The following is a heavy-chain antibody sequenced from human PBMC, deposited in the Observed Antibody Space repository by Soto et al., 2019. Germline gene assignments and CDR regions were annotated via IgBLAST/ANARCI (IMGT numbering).Heavy chain of an antibody. V-gene: IGHV4-59*08. CDR3: ARHPYRLHLGELSLSSFVPPY. J-gene: IGHJ4*02. CDR2: IYYSGST. CDR1: GGSISSYY. D-gene: IGHD3-16*02. Sequence: PSETLSLTCTVSGGSISSYYWSWIRQPPGKGLEWIGYIYYSGSTNYNPSLKSRVTISVDTSKNQFSLKLSSVTAADTAVYYCARHPYRLHLGELSLSSFVPPYWGQGTLVTVSS.